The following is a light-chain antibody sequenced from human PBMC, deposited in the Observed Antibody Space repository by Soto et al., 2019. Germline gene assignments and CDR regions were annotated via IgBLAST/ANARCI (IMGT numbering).Light chain of an antibody. V-gene: IGKV3-15*01. J-gene: IGKJ2*01. CDR2: GAS. CDR1: QSINSE. Sequence: EIVMTQSPATLSLSPGERAALSCRASQSINSELAWYQQKPGQPPRLLIYGASTRATGVPARFTGCESGSEFTLTISGLQSEDFAVYYCQQGHNWPLTFGRGTRLVI. CDR3: QQGHNWPLT.